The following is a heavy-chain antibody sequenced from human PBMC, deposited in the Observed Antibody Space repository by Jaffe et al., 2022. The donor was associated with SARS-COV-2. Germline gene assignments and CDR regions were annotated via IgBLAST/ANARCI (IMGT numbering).Heavy chain of an antibody. CDR3: ARLFPHSGTSGFVDWLSQTYYYYYYGMDV. J-gene: IGHJ6*02. CDR2: IYPGDSDT. Sequence: EVQLVQSGAEVKKPGESLKISCKGSGYSFTSYWIGWVRQMPGKGLEWMGIIYPGDSDTRYSPSFQGQVTISADKSISTAYLQWSSLKASDTAMYYCARLFPHSGTSGFVDWLSQTYYYYYYGMDVWGQGTTVTVSS. D-gene: IGHD3-9*01. CDR1: GYSFTSYW. V-gene: IGHV5-51*01.